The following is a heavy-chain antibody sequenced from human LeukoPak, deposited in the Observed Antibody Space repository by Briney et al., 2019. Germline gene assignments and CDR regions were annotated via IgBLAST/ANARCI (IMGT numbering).Heavy chain of an antibody. V-gene: IGHV1-18*01. CDR2: ISAYSGNT. J-gene: IGHJ1*01. CDR3: TRGSSSQYSQY. Sequence: ASVKVSCKASNYTFSNYPISWVRQAPGQGPEWLGWISAYSGNTNYAPKVQGRVTMTTDRATNTAYMELASLRPDDTAMYYCTRGSSSQYSQYWGQGTLVTVSS. CDR1: NYTFSNYP. D-gene: IGHD6-6*01.